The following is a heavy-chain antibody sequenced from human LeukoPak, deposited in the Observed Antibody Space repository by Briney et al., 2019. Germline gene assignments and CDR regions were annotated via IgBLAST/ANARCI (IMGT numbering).Heavy chain of an antibody. CDR3: AREVVAVAAHYYYYMDV. D-gene: IGHD6-19*01. V-gene: IGHV1-2*02. Sequence: ASVKVSCKASGYTFTGYYMHWVRPAPGQGLEWKGWIDPNSGGTNYAQKFQGRVTMTRDTSISTAYMELSRLRSDDTAVYYCAREVVAVAAHYYYYMDVWGKGTTVTVSS. CDR1: GYTFTGYY. J-gene: IGHJ6*03. CDR2: IDPNSGGT.